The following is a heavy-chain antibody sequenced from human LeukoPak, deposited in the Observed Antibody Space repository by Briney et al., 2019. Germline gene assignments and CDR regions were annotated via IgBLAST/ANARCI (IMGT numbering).Heavy chain of an antibody. CDR1: GFNFSSYG. CDR2: IWYDGTNK. CDR3: ARDHYGGYAYSDY. V-gene: IGHV3-33*01. J-gene: IGHJ4*02. Sequence: GGSLRLSCVASGFNFSSYGMHWVRQAPGKGLEWVAVIWYDGTNKYYADSVKGRFTISRDNSKNTLYLQMNSLRAEDTAVYYCARDHYGGYAYSDYWGQGALVIVSS. D-gene: IGHD5-12*01.